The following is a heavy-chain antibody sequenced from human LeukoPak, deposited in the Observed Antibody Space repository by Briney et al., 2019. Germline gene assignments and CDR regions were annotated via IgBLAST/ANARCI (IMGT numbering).Heavy chain of an antibody. CDR3: ASSPYRGSSWYGWFDP. D-gene: IGHD6-13*01. J-gene: IGHJ5*02. CDR1: GGSISSGGYY. V-gene: IGHV4-30-2*01. Sequence: PSETRSLTCTVSGGSISSGGYYWSWIRQPPGKGLEWIGYIYHSGSTYYNPSLKSRVTISVDRSKNQFSLKLSSVTAADTAVYYCASSPYRGSSWYGWFDPWGQGTLVTVSS. CDR2: IYHSGST.